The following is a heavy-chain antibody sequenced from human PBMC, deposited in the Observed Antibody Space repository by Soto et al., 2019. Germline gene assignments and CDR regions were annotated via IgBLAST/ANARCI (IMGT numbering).Heavy chain of an antibody. V-gene: IGHV3-48*02. Sequence: GGSLRLSCAASGFTFSSYSMNWVRQAPGKGLEWVSYISSSSSTIYYADSVKGRFTISRDNAKNSLYLQMNSLRDEDTAAYYCARDEGGYDSSGYRLSDYWGQVTLVTVSS. CDR2: ISSSSSTI. J-gene: IGHJ4*02. D-gene: IGHD3-22*01. CDR1: GFTFSSYS. CDR3: ARDEGGYDSSGYRLSDY.